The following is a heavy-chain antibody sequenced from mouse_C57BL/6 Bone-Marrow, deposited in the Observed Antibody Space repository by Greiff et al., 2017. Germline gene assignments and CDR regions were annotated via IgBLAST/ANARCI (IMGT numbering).Heavy chain of an antibody. CDR3: ARDRYGSSYWYFDV. D-gene: IGHD1-1*01. CDR1: GYSITSGYY. Sequence: DVHLVESGPGLVKPSQSLSLTCSVTGYSITSGYYWNWIRQFPGNKLEWMGYISYDGSNNYNPSLKNRISITRDTSKNQFFLKLNSVTAEDTATYYCARDRYGSSYWYFDVWGTGTTVTVSS. V-gene: IGHV3-6*01. CDR2: ISYDGSN. J-gene: IGHJ1*03.